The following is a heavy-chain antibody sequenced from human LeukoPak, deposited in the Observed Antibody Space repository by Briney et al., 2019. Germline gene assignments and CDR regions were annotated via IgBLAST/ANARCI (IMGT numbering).Heavy chain of an antibody. D-gene: IGHD3-22*01. Sequence: SETLSLTCTVSGGSISSSSYYWGWIRQPPGKGLEWTGSIYYSGSTYYNPSLKSRVTISVDTSKNQFSLKLSSVTAADTAVYYCARNLQWLPDYWGQGTLVTVSS. CDR1: GGSISSSSYY. J-gene: IGHJ4*02. CDR2: IYYSGST. V-gene: IGHV4-39*07. CDR3: ARNLQWLPDY.